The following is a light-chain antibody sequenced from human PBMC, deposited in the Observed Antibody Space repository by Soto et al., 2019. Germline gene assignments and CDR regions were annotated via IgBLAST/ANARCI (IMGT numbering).Light chain of an antibody. CDR1: SGSIADNY. Sequence: NFMLTQTHSVSESPGETVTISCTRSSGSIADNYVQWYQQRPGSAPTIVIYEDDQRPSGVPDRFSGSTDSSSNSASLTISRLKTEDEADYYCQSYYTMVVFGGGTKLTVL. J-gene: IGLJ2*01. V-gene: IGLV6-57*03. CDR3: QSYYTMVV. CDR2: EDD.